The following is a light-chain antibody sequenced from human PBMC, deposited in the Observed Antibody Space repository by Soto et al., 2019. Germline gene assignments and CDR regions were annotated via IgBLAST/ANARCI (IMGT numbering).Light chain of an antibody. CDR1: ESVSSSY. CDR2: SAS. J-gene: IGKJ1*01. Sequence: EIVLTQSPGTLSVSPGETVTLSFRASESVSSSYLAWYQQKHGQAPRPLIYSASSSTTGIPDRFSGSGSGTFSTLIISRLEPEDVAVYYWKHGGKSLLTFGQGTKVEIK. CDR3: KHGGKSLLT. V-gene: IGKV3-20*01.